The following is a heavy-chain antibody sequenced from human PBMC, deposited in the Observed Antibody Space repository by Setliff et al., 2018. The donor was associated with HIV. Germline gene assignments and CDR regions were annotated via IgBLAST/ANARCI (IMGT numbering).Heavy chain of an antibody. D-gene: IGHD1-7*01. CDR3: ARHGGITGTTDAFDI. CDR1: GASISSSSYY. CDR2: IYHRGST. Sequence: KTSETLSLTCTVSGASISSSSYYWSWIRQPPGKGLEWIGYIYHRGSTNYNPSLKSRVTISVDTSKNQFSLKMSSLTAADTAVYYCARHGGITGTTDAFDIWGQGTMVTVSS. V-gene: IGHV4-61*05. J-gene: IGHJ3*02.